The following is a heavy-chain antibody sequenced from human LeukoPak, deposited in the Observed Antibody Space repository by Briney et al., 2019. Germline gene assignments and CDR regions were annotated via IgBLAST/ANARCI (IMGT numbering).Heavy chain of an antibody. CDR1: GYTFTTYG. Sequence: GGSLRLSCAASGYTFTTYGMSWVRQAPGKGLEWVSGLDNNGDNTYYADSVKGRFTISRDNSKNTLYLQMNSLRVEDTAVYYCAKIAETSGTYGQGFDYWGQGTLVTVSS. D-gene: IGHD1-26*01. CDR2: LDNNGDNT. CDR3: AKIAETSGTYGQGFDY. V-gene: IGHV3-23*01. J-gene: IGHJ4*02.